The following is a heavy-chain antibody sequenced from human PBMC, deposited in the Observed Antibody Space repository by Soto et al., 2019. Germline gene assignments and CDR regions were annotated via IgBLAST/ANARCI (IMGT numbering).Heavy chain of an antibody. V-gene: IGHV3-15*07. Sequence: EVQLVESGGGLAKPGGPLRLSCAVSGFNLNDAWMNWVRQAPGKGLEWVGLLKSKSDGGTTDYAAPVKGRFTISRDDSKNTLYLQMSSLKTEDTAVYYCATLATYGSGSYYVIWGQGTLITVSS. CDR2: LKSKSDGGTT. D-gene: IGHD3-10*01. CDR3: ATLATYGSGSYYVI. CDR1: GFNLNDAW. J-gene: IGHJ4*02.